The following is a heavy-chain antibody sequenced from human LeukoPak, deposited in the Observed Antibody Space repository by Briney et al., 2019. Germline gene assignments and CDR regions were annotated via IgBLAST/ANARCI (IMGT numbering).Heavy chain of an antibody. Sequence: GRSLRLSCAASGFTFDNYGMTWVRHVPGKWLEWVSGINWNGGSTAYADSVKGRFTISRANAKNSLYLQMNSLRAEDTALYYCARSNREYGDYLLRAFDIWGQGTMVTVSS. D-gene: IGHD4-17*01. CDR1: GFTFDNYG. J-gene: IGHJ3*02. CDR3: ARSNREYGDYLLRAFDI. CDR2: INWNGGST. V-gene: IGHV3-20*04.